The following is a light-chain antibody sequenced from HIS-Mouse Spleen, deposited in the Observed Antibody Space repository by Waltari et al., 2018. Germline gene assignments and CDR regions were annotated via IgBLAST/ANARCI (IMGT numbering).Light chain of an antibody. CDR2: AAS. V-gene: IGKV1-12*02. CDR3: QQANSFPSFTLFT. J-gene: IGKJ3*01. CDR1: QGISSA. Sequence: IQLTQSPSSLSASVGDRVTITCRASQGISSALAWYQQKPGKAPKLLIYAASSLQSGVPSRFSGSGSGTDFTLTISSLQPEDFATYYCQQANSFPSFTLFTFGPGTKVDIK.